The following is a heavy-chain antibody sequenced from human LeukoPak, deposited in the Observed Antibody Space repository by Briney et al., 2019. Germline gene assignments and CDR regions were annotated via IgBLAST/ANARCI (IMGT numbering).Heavy chain of an antibody. CDR1: GGSIRSNY. Sequence: SETLSLTCTVSGGSIRSNYWSWIRQPAGKGLVWIGRIYTSGSTNYNPSLKSRVSMSLGTSKNQFSLKLNSVTAADTAVYYCARQPPYYYGMDVWGRGTTVTVFS. J-gene: IGHJ6*02. CDR3: ARQPPYYYGMDV. V-gene: IGHV4-4*07. CDR2: IYTSGST.